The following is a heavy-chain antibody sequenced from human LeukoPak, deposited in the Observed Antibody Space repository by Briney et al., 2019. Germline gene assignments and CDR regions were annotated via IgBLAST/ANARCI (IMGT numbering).Heavy chain of an antibody. Sequence: SETLSLTCAVYGGSFSGYYWSWIRQPPGKGLEWIGEINHSGSTNYNPSLKSRVTISVGTSKNQFSLKLSSVTAADTAVYYCARGRITMVRGARYGMDVWGKGTTVTVSS. CDR3: ARGRITMVRGARYGMDV. V-gene: IGHV4-34*01. CDR2: INHSGST. J-gene: IGHJ6*04. D-gene: IGHD3-10*01. CDR1: GGSFSGYY.